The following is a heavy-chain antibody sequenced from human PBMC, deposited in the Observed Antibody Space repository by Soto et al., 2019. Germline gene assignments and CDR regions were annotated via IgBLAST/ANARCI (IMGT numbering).Heavy chain of an antibody. CDR3: VRAENSIRDWPPGSAFLLNRSSDL. D-gene: IGHD3-9*01. CDR2: IYYSVST. V-gene: IGHV4-59*01. J-gene: IGHJ2*01. Sequence: KGLEWIGYIYYSVSTSYNPSLKCLVTISVETSKNQFSLKLRSVTAADTAVYYFVRAENSIRDWPPGSAFLLNRSSDL.